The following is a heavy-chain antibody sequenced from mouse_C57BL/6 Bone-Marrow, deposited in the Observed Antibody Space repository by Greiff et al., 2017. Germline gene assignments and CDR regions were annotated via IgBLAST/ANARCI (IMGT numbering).Heavy chain of an antibody. D-gene: IGHD1-1*01. CDR1: GYTFTSYW. V-gene: IGHV1-64*01. CDR2: IHPNSGST. Sequence: QVQLQQPGAELVKPGASVKLSCKASGYTFTSYWMHWVKQRPGQGLEWIGMIHPNSGSTNYTEKFKSKATLTVDKSSSTAYMELSILTSEDSAVYYCARSGPCSSYCAMDYWGQGTSVTVSS. CDR3: ARSGPCSSYCAMDY. J-gene: IGHJ4*01.